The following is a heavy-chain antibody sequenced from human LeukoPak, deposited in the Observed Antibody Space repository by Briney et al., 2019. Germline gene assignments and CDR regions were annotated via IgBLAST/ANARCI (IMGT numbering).Heavy chain of an antibody. Sequence: GGSLRLSCAASGFTFSNAWMSWVRQAPGKGLEWVGRIKSKTDGGTTDYAAPVKGIFTISRDDSKNTLYLQMNSLKTEDTAVYYCTTGHYYDSSGYYYGGYWGQGTLVTVSS. CDR2: IKSKTDGGTT. CDR1: GFTFSNAW. D-gene: IGHD3-22*01. V-gene: IGHV3-15*01. J-gene: IGHJ4*02. CDR3: TTGHYYDSSGYYYGGY.